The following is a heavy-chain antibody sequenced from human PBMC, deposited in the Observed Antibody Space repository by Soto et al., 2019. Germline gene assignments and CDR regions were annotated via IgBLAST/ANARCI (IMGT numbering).Heavy chain of an antibody. Sequence: PSETLSLTCTVSGGSISSGGYYWSWIRQHPGKGLEWIGYIYYSGSTYYNPSLKSRVTISVDTSKNQFSLKLSSVTAADTAVYYCARDRSASSYHNWFDPWGQGTLVTVSS. CDR3: ARDRSASSYHNWFDP. CDR1: GGSISSGGYY. J-gene: IGHJ5*02. CDR2: IYYSGST. V-gene: IGHV4-31*03.